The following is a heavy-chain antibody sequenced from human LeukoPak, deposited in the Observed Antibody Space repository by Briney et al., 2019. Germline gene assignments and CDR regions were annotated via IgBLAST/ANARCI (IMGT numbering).Heavy chain of an antibody. CDR2: IYPGDSGT. CDR3: ARHSYGSGSYYKPYYYYGMDV. D-gene: IGHD3-10*01. CDR1: GYSFTSYW. V-gene: IGHV5-51*01. J-gene: IGHJ6*02. Sequence: GESLKISCKGSGYSFTSYWIGWVRQMPGKGLEWMGIIYPGDSGTRYSPSFQGQVTISADKSISTAYLQWSSLKASDTAMYYCARHSYGSGSYYKPYYYYGMDVWGQGTTVTVSS.